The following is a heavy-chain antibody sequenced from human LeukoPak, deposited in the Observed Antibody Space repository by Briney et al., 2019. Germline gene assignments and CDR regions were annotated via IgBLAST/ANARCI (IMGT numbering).Heavy chain of an antibody. CDR1: GGSFSGYY. V-gene: IGHV4-34*01. CDR2: INHSGST. Sequence: PSETLSLTCAVYGGSFSGYYWSWIRQPPGKGLEWIGEINHSGSTNYNPSLKSRVTISVDTSKNQFSLKLSSVTAADTAVYYCARTDSSGWYVLDYWGQGTLVTVSS. D-gene: IGHD6-19*01. J-gene: IGHJ4*02. CDR3: ARTDSSGWYVLDY.